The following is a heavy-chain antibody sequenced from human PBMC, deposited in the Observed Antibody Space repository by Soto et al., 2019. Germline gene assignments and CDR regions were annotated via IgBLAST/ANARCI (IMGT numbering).Heavy chain of an antibody. J-gene: IGHJ6*02. Sequence: SETLSLTCAVYGGSFSGYYWSWIRQHPGKGLEWIGYIYYSGSTYYNPSLKSRVTISVDTSKNQFSLKLSSVTAADTAVYYCARDLSGKVDILTYYGMDVWGQGTTVTVSS. CDR2: IYYSGST. CDR1: GGSFSGYY. D-gene: IGHD3-9*01. CDR3: ARDLSGKVDILTYYGMDV. V-gene: IGHV4-31*11.